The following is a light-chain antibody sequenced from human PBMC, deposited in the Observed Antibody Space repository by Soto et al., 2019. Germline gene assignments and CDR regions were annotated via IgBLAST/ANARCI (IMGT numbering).Light chain of an antibody. CDR1: RASGTY. J-gene: IGKJ4*01. CDR2: AEF. Sequence: DIQMIQSPSSLSASVGDRVTITCRATRASGTYLAWYQQRPGKVLELLICAEFTLQPRVPSRFSGSGSGTTFTLTISSRQPEDAASYYCQNYDGAPHTFRGGTKVEIK. CDR3: QNYDGAPHT. V-gene: IGKV1-27*01.